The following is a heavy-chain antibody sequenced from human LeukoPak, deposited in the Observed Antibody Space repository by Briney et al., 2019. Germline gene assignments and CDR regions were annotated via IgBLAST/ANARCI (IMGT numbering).Heavy chain of an antibody. J-gene: IGHJ6*03. CDR3: AKDRCSNGVGCYYYYMDV. CDR2: IQYDGSNA. CDR1: RFTFSSYG. Sequence: GGSLRLSCAASRFTFSSYGMHWVRQALGKGLEWVAYIQYDGSNAQYADSVKGRFSISRDSSKNILYLQMNSLRAEDTAVYYCAKDRCSNGVGCYYYYMDVWGKGTTVTISS. V-gene: IGHV3-30*02. D-gene: IGHD2-8*01.